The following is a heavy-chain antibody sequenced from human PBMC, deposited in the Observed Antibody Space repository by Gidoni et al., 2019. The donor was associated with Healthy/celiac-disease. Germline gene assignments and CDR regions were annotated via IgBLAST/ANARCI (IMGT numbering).Heavy chain of an antibody. J-gene: IGHJ4*02. CDR3: AGLPLLYCSSTSCPDRDY. Sequence: QVQLQASGPGLVKPSQTLSLPCTVSGGSISSGDYYWSWIRQPPGKGLEWIGYIYYSGSTYYNPSLKSRVTISVDTSKNQFSLKLSSVTAADTAVYYCAGLPLLYCSSTSCPDRDYWGQGTLVTVSS. CDR1: GGSISSGDYY. V-gene: IGHV4-30-4*01. CDR2: IYYSGST. D-gene: IGHD2-2*01.